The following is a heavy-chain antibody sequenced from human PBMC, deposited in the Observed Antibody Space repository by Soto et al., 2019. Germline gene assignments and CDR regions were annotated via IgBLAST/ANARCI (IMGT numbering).Heavy chain of an antibody. CDR2: MNPNSGNT. Sequence: QVQLVQSGAEVKKPGASVKVSCKASGYTFTSYDINWVRQATGQGLEWMGWMNPNSGNTGYAQKFQGRVTMTRNTSISKAYMELSSLRSEDTAVYYCARGTLLRWGYYGSGSYYDNWFDPWGQGTLVTVSS. CDR3: ARGTLLRWGYYGSGSYYDNWFDP. CDR1: GYTFTSYD. V-gene: IGHV1-8*01. D-gene: IGHD3-10*01. J-gene: IGHJ5*02.